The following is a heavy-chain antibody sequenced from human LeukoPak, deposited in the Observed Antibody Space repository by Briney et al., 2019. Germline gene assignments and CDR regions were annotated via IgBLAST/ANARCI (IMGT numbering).Heavy chain of an antibody. V-gene: IGHV4-4*07. CDR2: IYTSGST. D-gene: IGHD3-10*01. CDR1: GGSFSGYF. CDR3: ARAPEYGSGSYRNWFDP. J-gene: IGHJ5*02. Sequence: SGTLSLTCNVSGGSFSGYFWSWIRQPAGKGLEWIGRIYTSGSTNYNPSLKSRVIMSVDTSKNQFSLKLSSVTAADTAVYYCARAPEYGSGSYRNWFDPWGQGTLVTVSS.